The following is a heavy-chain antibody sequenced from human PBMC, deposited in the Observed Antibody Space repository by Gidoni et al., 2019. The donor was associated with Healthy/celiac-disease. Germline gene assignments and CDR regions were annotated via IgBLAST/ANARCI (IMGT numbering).Heavy chain of an antibody. Sequence: QLQLQESCPGLVKPSETLSLICTVSGGSISSSSYYWGWIRQPPGKGLEWIGSIYYSGSTYYNPSLKSRVTISVDTSKSQFSLKLNSVTAADTAVYYCARDPRPGPLERYFDYWGQGTLVTVSS. V-gene: IGHV4-39*07. J-gene: IGHJ4*02. CDR1: GGSISSSSYY. D-gene: IGHD1-1*01. CDR3: ARDPRPGPLERYFDY. CDR2: IYYSGST.